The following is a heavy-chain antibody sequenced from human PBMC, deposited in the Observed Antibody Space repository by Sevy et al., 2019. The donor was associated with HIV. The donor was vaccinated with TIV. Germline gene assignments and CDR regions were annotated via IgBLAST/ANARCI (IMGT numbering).Heavy chain of an antibody. Sequence: GGSLRLSCAASGFTFSKYSMSWVRQPPGKGLEWVSTLSFGCGEIKYADSVKGRFTIPRDNSKSSVYLQMNNLRPEDTAVYSCAREGCTKPHDYWGQGTLVTVSS. CDR3: AREGCTKPHDY. V-gene: IGHV3-23*01. J-gene: IGHJ4*02. CDR1: GFTFSKYS. D-gene: IGHD2-8*01. CDR2: LSFGCGEI.